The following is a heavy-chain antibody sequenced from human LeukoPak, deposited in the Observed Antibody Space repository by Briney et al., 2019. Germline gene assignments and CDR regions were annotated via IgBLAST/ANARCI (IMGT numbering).Heavy chain of an antibody. Sequence: ASVKVSCKASGYKFTSYGVSWVRQAPGQGLEWMGWISGYNGNTNFAQKFQGRVTMTTDTSTSTAYMEWRSLRSDDTAVYYCARDSPYSSSSLGFDYWGQGTLVTVSS. CDR2: ISGYNGNT. J-gene: IGHJ4*02. CDR3: ARDSPYSSSSLGFDY. D-gene: IGHD6-13*01. V-gene: IGHV1-18*01. CDR1: GYKFTSYG.